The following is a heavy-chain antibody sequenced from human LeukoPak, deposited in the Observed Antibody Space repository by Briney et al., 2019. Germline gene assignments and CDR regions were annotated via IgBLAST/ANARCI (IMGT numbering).Heavy chain of an antibody. J-gene: IGHJ6*03. CDR2: IIPIFGTA. V-gene: IGHV1-69*05. CDR3: ARSGKDIVVVPAARSSYYYYYYMDV. D-gene: IGHD2-2*01. CDR1: GGTFSSYA. Sequence: SVKVSCKASGGTFSSYAISWVRQAPGQGLEWMGRIIPIFGTANYAQKFQGRVTITTDESTSTAYMELSSLGSEDTAVYYCARSGKDIVVVPAARSSYYYYYYMDVWGKGTTVTVSS.